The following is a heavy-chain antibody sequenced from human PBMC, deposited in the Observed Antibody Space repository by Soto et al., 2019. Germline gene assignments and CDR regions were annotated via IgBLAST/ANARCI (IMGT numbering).Heavy chain of an antibody. Sequence: GASVKVSFKASGGTFSSYAISWVRQAPGQWLELMGGIIPIFGTANYAQKFQGRVTITADESTRTAYMELSSLRSEDTAVYYCARDLGSSSWSFVDYGSQGTRVTVSS. CDR1: GGTFSSYA. D-gene: IGHD6-13*01. CDR3: ARDLGSSSWSFVDY. V-gene: IGHV1-69*13. J-gene: IGHJ4*02. CDR2: IIPIFGTA.